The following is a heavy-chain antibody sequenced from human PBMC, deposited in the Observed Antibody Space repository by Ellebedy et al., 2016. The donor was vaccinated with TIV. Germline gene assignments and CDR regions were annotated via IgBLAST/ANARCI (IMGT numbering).Heavy chain of an antibody. CDR1: GYTFTSYA. CDR2: INAGNGNT. CDR3: ARVLSLWFGELLPDY. Sequence: AASVKVSCKASGYTFTSYAMHWVRQAPGQRLEWMGWINAGNGNTKYSQKFQGRVTITRDTSASTAYMELSSLRSEDTAVCYCARVLSLWFGELLPDYWGQGTLVTVSS. D-gene: IGHD3-10*01. J-gene: IGHJ4*02. V-gene: IGHV1-3*01.